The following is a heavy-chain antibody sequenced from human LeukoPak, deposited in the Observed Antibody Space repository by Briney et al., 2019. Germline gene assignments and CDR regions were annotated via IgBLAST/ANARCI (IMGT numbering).Heavy chain of an antibody. V-gene: IGHV1-18*04. J-gene: IGHJ4*02. CDR3: AREGDWGSEDYFDY. Sequence: ASVKVSCKASGYTFTGYYMHWVRQAPGQGLEWMGWISAYNGNTNYAQKLQGRVTMTTDTSTSTAYMELRSLRSDDTAVYYCAREGDWGSEDYFDYWGQGTLVTVSS. D-gene: IGHD3-16*01. CDR1: GYTFTGYY. CDR2: ISAYNGNT.